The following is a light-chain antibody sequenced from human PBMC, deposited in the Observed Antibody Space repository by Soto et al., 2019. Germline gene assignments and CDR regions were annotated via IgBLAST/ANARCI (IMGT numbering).Light chain of an antibody. CDR2: DAS. V-gene: IGKV1-5*01. Sequence: DIQMTQSPSTLSASVGDRVTITCLASQSISSWLAWYQKKPGKAPKLLIYDASSLESGVPSRFSGSGSGTEFTLTISSLQPDDFATYYCQQYNSYPLTFGQWTKVEIK. CDR1: QSISSW. CDR3: QQYNSYPLT. J-gene: IGKJ1*01.